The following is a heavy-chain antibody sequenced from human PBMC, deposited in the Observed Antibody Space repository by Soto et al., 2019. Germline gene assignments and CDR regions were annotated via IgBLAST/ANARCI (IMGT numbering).Heavy chain of an antibody. V-gene: IGHV3-23*01. D-gene: IGHD3-10*01. J-gene: IGHJ4*02. Sequence: GGSLRLSCAASRFTFSNYAMNWVRQAPGKGLEWVSTVSGSGGSTYYTDSVKGRFTISRDNSKNTLYLQMNSLRAEDTAVYYCAKGGEWFGEPNLDYSGQGTLVTVSS. CDR3: AKGGEWFGEPNLDY. CDR2: VSGSGGST. CDR1: RFTFSNYA.